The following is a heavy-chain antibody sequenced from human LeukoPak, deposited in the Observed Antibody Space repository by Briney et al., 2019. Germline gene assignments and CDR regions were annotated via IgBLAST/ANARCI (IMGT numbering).Heavy chain of an antibody. CDR3: AKASVVVPDY. CDR1: RFSFSSYG. D-gene: IGHD2-2*01. Sequence: PGGSLRLSCAASRFSFSSYGMHWVRQAPGKGLEWVAYLQYDRTNVQYADSVRGRFTISRDNSKNILYLQMNSLRAEDTAVYYCAKASVVVPDYWGQGTLVTVSS. J-gene: IGHJ4*02. CDR2: LQYDRTNV. V-gene: IGHV3-30*02.